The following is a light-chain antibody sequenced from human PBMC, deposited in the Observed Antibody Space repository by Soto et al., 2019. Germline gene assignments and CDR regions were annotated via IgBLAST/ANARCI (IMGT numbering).Light chain of an antibody. CDR2: DAS. Sequence: DIQMTQSPSSLSASVGDRVTITCQASHDINNYLNWYQHKPGKAPKLLIYDASNLGTGVPSRFGGSGSGTDFTFTISSLQPEDIATYYCQQYHNLPPGITFGQGTRVEIK. CDR3: QQYHNLPPGIT. V-gene: IGKV1-33*01. J-gene: IGKJ5*01. CDR1: HDINNY.